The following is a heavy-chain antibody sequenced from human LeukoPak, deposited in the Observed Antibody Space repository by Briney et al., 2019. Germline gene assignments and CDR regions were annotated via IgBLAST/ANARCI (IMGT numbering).Heavy chain of an antibody. V-gene: IGHV4-39*01. Sequence: SETLSLTCTVSGGSISSSSYYWGWIRQPPGKGLEWIGSIYYSGSTYYNPSLKSRVTISVDTSKNQFSLKLSSVTAADTAVYYCARHSSLGSGYYYWGQGTLVTVSS. CDR1: GGSISSSSYY. J-gene: IGHJ4*02. CDR2: IYYSGST. D-gene: IGHD3-22*01. CDR3: ARHSSLGSGYYY.